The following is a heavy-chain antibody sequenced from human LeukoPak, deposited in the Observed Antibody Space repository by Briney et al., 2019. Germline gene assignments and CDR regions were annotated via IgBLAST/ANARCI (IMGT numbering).Heavy chain of an antibody. D-gene: IGHD2-2*01. Sequence: SETLSLTCAVYGGSFSGYHWSWIRQPPGKGLEWIGEINHSGSTNYNPSLKSRVTISVDTSKNQFSLKLSSVTAADTAVYYCARVGNIVVVPAAIPFDYWGQGTLVTVSS. V-gene: IGHV4-34*01. CDR1: GGSFSGYH. J-gene: IGHJ4*02. CDR2: INHSGST. CDR3: ARVGNIVVVPAAIPFDY.